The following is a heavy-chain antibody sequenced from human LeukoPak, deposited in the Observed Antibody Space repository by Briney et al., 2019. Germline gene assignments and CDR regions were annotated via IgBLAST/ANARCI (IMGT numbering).Heavy chain of an antibody. Sequence: TGGSLRLSCAASGLTFSDYYMSWIRQAPGKGLEWVSYIISSGRTIYYADSVKVRFTISRDNAKNSLYLQMNSLRAEDTAVYYCARAGGTDGSYRYLVDVWGKGTTVTVSS. J-gene: IGHJ6*03. CDR1: GLTFSDYY. D-gene: IGHD3-16*02. V-gene: IGHV3-11*04. CDR2: IISSGRTI. CDR3: ARAGGTDGSYRYLVDV.